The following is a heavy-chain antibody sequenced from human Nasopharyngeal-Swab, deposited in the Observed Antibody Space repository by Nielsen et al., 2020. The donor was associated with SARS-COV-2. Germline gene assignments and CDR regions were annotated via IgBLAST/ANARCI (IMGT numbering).Heavy chain of an antibody. D-gene: IGHD2/OR15-2a*01. Sequence: WIRQPPGKGLEWVSSISSSSSYIYYADSVKGRFTISRDNAKNPLYLQMNSLRAEDTAVYYCARDSNGMDVWGQGTTVTVSS. CDR3: ARDSNGMDV. CDR2: ISSSSSYI. V-gene: IGHV3-21*01. J-gene: IGHJ6*02.